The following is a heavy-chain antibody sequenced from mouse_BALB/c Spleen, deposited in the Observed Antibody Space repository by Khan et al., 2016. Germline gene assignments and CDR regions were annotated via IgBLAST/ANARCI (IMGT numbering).Heavy chain of an antibody. J-gene: IGHJ2*01. CDR1: GYTFTSYW. CDR3: ARIKKTVATYVDY. CDR2: TNPTNGRT. V-gene: IGHV1S81*02. D-gene: IGHD1-1*01. Sequence: QVRLQQSGAELVKAGASVKMSCKASGYTFTSYWMHWVKQRLGQGLEWFAETNPTNGRTYYHEKFKSKATLTVDKSSSTAYMLPNGPTFEDSSVYYCARIKKTVATYVDYWGQGTTLTVSS.